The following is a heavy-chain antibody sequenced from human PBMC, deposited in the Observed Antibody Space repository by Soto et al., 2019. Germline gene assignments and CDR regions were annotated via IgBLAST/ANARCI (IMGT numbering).Heavy chain of an antibody. V-gene: IGHV3-30*18. Sequence: PGGSLRLSCAASGFTFSNYGMHWVRQAPGKGLEWVAVISYDGSNKYYADSVKGRFTISRDNSKNRLYLQLLRLTAEDTAVYYCAKSPPPPPYFASGSQAYYSYYYGLDLWGQGTTVTVSS. CDR1: GFTFSNYG. CDR3: AKSPPPPPYFASGSQAYYSYYYGLDL. D-gene: IGHD3-10*01. CDR2: ISYDGSNK. J-gene: IGHJ6*02.